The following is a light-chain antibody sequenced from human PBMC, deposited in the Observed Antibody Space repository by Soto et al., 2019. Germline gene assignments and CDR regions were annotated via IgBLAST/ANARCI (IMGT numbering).Light chain of an antibody. CDR1: QRISSY. CDR3: QHSYNTLPT. V-gene: IGKV1-39*01. Sequence: DIQMTQSPSSLSASVGDRVTIICRASQRISSYLNWYQQKPGKAPKLLIYAASSLQSGVPSRFSGSGSGTDFTLTINSLQPEDSATYYCQHSYNTLPTFGQGTKLEIK. J-gene: IGKJ2*01. CDR2: AAS.